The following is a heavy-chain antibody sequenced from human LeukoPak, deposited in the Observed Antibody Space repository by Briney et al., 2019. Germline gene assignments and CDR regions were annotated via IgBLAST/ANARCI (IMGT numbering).Heavy chain of an antibody. Sequence: GGSLRLSCAASGFTFSSYAMSWVRQAPGKGLEWVSAISGSGGSTYYADSVKGRFTISRDNSKNTLYLQMNSLRAEDTAVYYCARERYGSGSYRSDYWGQGTLVTVSS. CDR1: GFTFSSYA. J-gene: IGHJ4*02. D-gene: IGHD3-10*01. CDR3: ARERYGSGSYRSDY. CDR2: ISGSGGST. V-gene: IGHV3-23*01.